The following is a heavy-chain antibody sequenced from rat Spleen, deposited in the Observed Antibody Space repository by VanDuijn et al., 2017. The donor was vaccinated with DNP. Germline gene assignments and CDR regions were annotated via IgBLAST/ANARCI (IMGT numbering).Heavy chain of an antibody. V-gene: IGHV5-27*01. J-gene: IGHJ2*01. CDR2: ITTSSGST. CDR3: TTLGDY. CDR1: GFTFSNYG. D-gene: IGHD5-1*01. Sequence: EVQLVESGGGLVQPGRSLKLSCAASGFTFSNYGMAWVRQAPTKGLARVATITTSSGSTYYRDSVKGRFTISRDNAKSTLYLQIDSLRSEDTATYYCTTLGDYWGQGVMVTVSS.